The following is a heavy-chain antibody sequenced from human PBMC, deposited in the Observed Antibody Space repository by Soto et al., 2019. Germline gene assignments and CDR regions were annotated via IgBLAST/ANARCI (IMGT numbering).Heavy chain of an antibody. CDR3: ARVGPAHYYDSSGYYSPLDY. V-gene: IGHV1-69*01. D-gene: IGHD3-22*01. Sequence: QVQLVQSGAEVKKPGSSVKVSCKASGDTFSSYAINWVRQAPGQGLEWMGGFIPMFGTANYAQKFKGRVTLTAGESTSTVYMELSRLTSEDTAVYYCARVGPAHYYDSSGYYSPLDYWGQGTLVTVSS. CDR1: GDTFSSYA. J-gene: IGHJ4*02. CDR2: FIPMFGTA.